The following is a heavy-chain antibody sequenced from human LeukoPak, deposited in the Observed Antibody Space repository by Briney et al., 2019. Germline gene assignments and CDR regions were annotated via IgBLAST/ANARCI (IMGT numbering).Heavy chain of an antibody. J-gene: IGHJ4*02. Sequence: SETLSLTCTVSGGSISSFYWSWLRQPPGKGLEWIGYIYYSGSTNYNPSLKSRVTISVVTSENQFSLRLSSVTAADTAVYYCARLGYYGSGSYPDYWGQGTLVTVSS. CDR2: IYYSGST. D-gene: IGHD3-10*01. V-gene: IGHV4-59*01. CDR1: GGSISSFY. CDR3: ARLGYYGSGSYPDY.